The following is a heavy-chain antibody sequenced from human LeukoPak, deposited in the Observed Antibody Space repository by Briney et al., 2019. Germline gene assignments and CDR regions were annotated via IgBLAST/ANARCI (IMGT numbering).Heavy chain of an antibody. V-gene: IGHV4-39*07. J-gene: IGHJ4*02. CDR3: ARGPNSGYFDWYPYFDY. CDR1: AGSISSSSYY. Sequence: SETLSLTCAVSAGSISSSSYYWAWIRQPPGKGLEWIGSIHYSGSTINNPSLNSRVTISVDTSKNQFSLKLSSVTAADTAVYYCARGPNSGYFDWYPYFDYWGQGTLVTVSS. CDR2: IHYSGST. D-gene: IGHD3-9*01.